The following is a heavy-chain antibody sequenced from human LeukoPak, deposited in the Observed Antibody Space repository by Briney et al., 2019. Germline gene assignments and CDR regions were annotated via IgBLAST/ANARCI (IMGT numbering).Heavy chain of an antibody. CDR1: GGSISSYY. CDR3: ARDVLENIPVAGGFDH. CDR2: IHTSGST. Sequence: PSETLSLTCTVSGGSISSYYWSWIRQPAGKGLDWIGRIHTSGSTNYNPSLKSRVTMSVDTSNNQFSLKLSSVTAADTAVYYCARDVLENIPVAGGFDHWGQGILVTVSS. V-gene: IGHV4-4*07. D-gene: IGHD6-19*01. J-gene: IGHJ4*02.